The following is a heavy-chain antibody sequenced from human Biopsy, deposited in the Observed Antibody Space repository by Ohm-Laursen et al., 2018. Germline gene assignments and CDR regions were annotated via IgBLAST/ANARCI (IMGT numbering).Heavy chain of an antibody. Sequence: TLSLTYTVSGDSLSSYFWSWIRQPPGKGLEWIGFIHNSGSTDHNPSLKSRVTVSMDVSNNDFSLKLTSVTAADTAVYYCARALGGYDLSAYYIDSWGQGTLVTVSS. V-gene: IGHV4-59*01. CDR3: ARALGGYDLSAYYIDS. J-gene: IGHJ4*02. D-gene: IGHD3-22*01. CDR1: GDSLSSYF. CDR2: IHNSGST.